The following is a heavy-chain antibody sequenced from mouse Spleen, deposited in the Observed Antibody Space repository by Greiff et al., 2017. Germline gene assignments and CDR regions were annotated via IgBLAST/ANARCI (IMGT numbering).Heavy chain of an antibody. V-gene: IGHV1-55*01. CDR3: ARYWDGDDY. Sequence: QVHVKQPGAELVKPGASVKMSCKASGYTFTSYWITWVKQRPGQGLEWIGDIYPGSGSTNYNEKFKSKATLTVDTSSSTAYMQLSSLTSEDSAVYYCARYWDGDDYWGQGTTLTVSS. CDR1: GYTFTSYW. CDR2: IYPGSGST. J-gene: IGHJ2*01. D-gene: IGHD4-1*01.